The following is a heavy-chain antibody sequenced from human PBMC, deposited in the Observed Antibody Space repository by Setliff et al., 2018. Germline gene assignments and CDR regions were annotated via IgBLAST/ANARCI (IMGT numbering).Heavy chain of an antibody. CDR2: IYDTGST. Sequence: SETLSLTCPLSGPSINNSLNYWAWLRQPPGQGLEWIGLIYDTGSTYNNPSLKSRVTITVNASKNHFSLKLHSLTVADTAVYYCAIPGYGDYFGYFLNWGQGTLVTVSS. CDR1: GPSINNSLNY. CDR3: AIPGYGDYFGYFLN. V-gene: IGHV4-39*02. J-gene: IGHJ1*01. D-gene: IGHD4-17*01.